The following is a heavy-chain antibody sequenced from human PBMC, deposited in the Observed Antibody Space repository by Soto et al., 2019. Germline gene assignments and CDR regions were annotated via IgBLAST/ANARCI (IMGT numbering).Heavy chain of an antibody. V-gene: IGHV4-61*01. CDR2: IYYSGST. J-gene: IGHJ4*02. D-gene: IGHD1-26*01. CDR1: GGSVNSPIYD. CDR3: ARGAVGATRIDY. Sequence: LXLTYTISGGSVNSPIYDWSFIRQPPGKGLEWIGYIYYSGSTNYNPSLKSRVTISVDTSKNQFSLKLSSVTAADTAVYYCARGAVGATRIDYWGQGTLVTVSS.